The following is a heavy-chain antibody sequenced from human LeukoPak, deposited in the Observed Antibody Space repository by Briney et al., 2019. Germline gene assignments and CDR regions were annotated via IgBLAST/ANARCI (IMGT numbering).Heavy chain of an antibody. J-gene: IGHJ6*02. CDR1: GYTFTGYY. D-gene: IGHD3-10*02. CDR2: INPNCGGT. CDR3: ARVFDYYGMDV. Sequence: ASVKVSCKASGYTFTGYYMHWVRQAPGQGLEWMGRINPNCGGTNYAQKFQGRVTMTRDTSISTAYMELSRLRSDDTAVYYCARVFDYYGMDVWGQGTTVTVSS. V-gene: IGHV1-2*06.